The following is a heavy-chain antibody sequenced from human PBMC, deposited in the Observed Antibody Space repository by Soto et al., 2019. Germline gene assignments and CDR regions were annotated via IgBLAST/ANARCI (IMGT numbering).Heavy chain of an antibody. Sequence: SETLSLTCTVSGDSITNYYWSWIRQPPGKGLEWIGYIYHSGSTNYNPSLRSRVTMSRDKSKNQFSLNLDSVTAADTAVYYCAGWSRFGHYYFDYWGQGALVTFSS. D-gene: IGHD3-3*01. CDR2: IYHSGST. CDR1: GDSITNYY. V-gene: IGHV4-59*01. J-gene: IGHJ4*02. CDR3: AGWSRFGHYYFDY.